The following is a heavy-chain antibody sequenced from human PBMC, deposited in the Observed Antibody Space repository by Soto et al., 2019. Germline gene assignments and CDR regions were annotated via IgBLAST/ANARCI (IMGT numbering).Heavy chain of an antibody. J-gene: IGHJ6*02. D-gene: IGHD2-15*01. Sequence: SETLSLTGAVYGGSFSGYYWSWIRQPPGKGLEWIGEINHSGSTNYNPSLKSRVTISVDTSKNQFSLKLSSVTAADTAVYYCASGSDRLNYYGMDVWGQGTTVTVSS. CDR3: ASGSDRLNYYGMDV. CDR1: GGSFSGYY. CDR2: INHSGST. V-gene: IGHV4-34*01.